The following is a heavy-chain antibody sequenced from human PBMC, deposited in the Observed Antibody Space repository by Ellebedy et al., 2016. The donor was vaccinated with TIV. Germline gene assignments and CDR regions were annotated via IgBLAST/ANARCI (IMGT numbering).Heavy chain of an antibody. CDR2: INHSGST. CDR3: AREAGGDLDY. V-gene: IGHV4-34*01. J-gene: IGHJ4*02. Sequence: SETLSLXCAVYGGSFSGYYWSWIRQPPGKGLEWIGEINHSGSTNYNPSLKSRVTISVDTSKNQFSLKLSSVTAADTAVYYCAREAGGDLDYWGQGTLVTVSS. D-gene: IGHD1-26*01. CDR1: GGSFSGYY.